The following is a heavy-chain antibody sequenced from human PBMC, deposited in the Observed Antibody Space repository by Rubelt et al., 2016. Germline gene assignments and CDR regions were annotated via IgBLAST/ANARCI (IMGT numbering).Heavy chain of an antibody. D-gene: IGHD2-15*01. Sequence: GESLRLSCAASGFSFNKYAMNWVRQAPGKGLEWISAISASGATVDTYYQDSVRGRFFISRDNSKNTLFLQVNSLRPEDTAVYYCARASCAGGNCFPDDYWGQGTLVTISA. CDR2: ISASGATVDT. CDR1: GFSFNKYA. J-gene: IGHJ4*02. CDR3: ARASCAGGNCFPDDY. V-gene: IGHV3-23*01.